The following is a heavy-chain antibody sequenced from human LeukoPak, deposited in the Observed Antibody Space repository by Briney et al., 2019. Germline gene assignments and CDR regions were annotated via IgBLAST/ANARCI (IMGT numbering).Heavy chain of an antibody. CDR2: IIPIFGTA. V-gene: IGHV1-69*06. J-gene: IGHJ4*02. CDR1: GGTFSSYA. CDR3: ARDSALWFGERFDY. D-gene: IGHD3-10*01. Sequence: GASVKVSCKASGGTFSSYAISGVRQAPGQGLEWMGRIIPIFGTANYAQTFQGRVPITADKSTSTAYMELSSLRSEDTAVYYCARDSALWFGERFDYWGQGTLVTVSS.